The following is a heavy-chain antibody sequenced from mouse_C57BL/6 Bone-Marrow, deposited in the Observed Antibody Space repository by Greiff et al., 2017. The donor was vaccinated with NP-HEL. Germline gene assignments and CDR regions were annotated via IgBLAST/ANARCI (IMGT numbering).Heavy chain of an antibody. J-gene: IGHJ2*01. Sequence: VQLQQSGAELVRPGASVKLSCKASGYTFTDYYINWVKQRPGQGLEWIARIYPGSGNTYYNEKFKGKATLTAEKSSSTAYMQLRSLTSEDSAVYFCGSNYGPYYFDYWGQGTTLTVSS. D-gene: IGHD1-1*01. CDR3: GSNYGPYYFDY. V-gene: IGHV1-76*01. CDR2: IYPGSGNT. CDR1: GYTFTDYY.